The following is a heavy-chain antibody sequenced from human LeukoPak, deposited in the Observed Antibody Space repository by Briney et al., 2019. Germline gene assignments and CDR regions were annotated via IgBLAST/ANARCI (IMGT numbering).Heavy chain of an antibody. CDR1: GFTVSSNY. CDR3: ARGEDISSGWYSGGFDY. Sequence: PGGSLRLSCAASGFTVSSNYMSWVRQAPGKGLEWVSVIYSGGSTYYADSVKGRFTISRDNSKNTLYLQMNSLRAEDTAVYYCARGEDISSGWYSGGFDYWGQGTLVTVSS. D-gene: IGHD6-19*01. J-gene: IGHJ4*02. V-gene: IGHV3-66*01. CDR2: IYSGGST.